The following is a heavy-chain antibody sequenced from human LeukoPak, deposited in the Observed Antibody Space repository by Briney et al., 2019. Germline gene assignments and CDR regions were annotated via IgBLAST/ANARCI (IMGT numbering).Heavy chain of an antibody. V-gene: IGHV1-18*01. CDR1: GYTFTSYG. CDR2: ISAYNGNT. D-gene: IGHD2-2*02. J-gene: IGHJ4*02. Sequence: ASVKVSCKASGYTFTSYGISWVRQAPGQGLEWMGWISAYNGNTNYAQKFQGRATMTRDTSISTAYMELSRLRSDDTAVYYCARALGYCSSTSCYIDDYWGQGTLVTVSS. CDR3: ARALGYCSSTSCYIDDY.